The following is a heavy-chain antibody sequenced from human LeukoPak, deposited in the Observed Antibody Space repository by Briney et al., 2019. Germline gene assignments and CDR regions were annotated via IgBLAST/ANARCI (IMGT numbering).Heavy chain of an antibody. J-gene: IGHJ4*02. D-gene: IGHD6-13*01. CDR3: AKRGLAAALIR. V-gene: IGHV3-48*03. CDR2: ISSSGSTI. Sequence: GGSLRLSCAASGFTFSSYEMNWVRQAPGKGLEWVSYISSSGSTIYYADSVKGRFTISRDNSKNTLYLQMNRLRAEDTAVYYCAKRGLAAALIRWGQGTLVTVSS. CDR1: GFTFSSYE.